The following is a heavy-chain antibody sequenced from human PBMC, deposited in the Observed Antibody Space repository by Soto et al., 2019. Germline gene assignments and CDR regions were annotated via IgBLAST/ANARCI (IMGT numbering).Heavy chain of an antibody. Sequence: PGGSLRLSCAASGFTFSSYAMSWVRQAPGKGLEWVSAISGSGGSTYYADSVKGRFTISRDNSKNTLYLQMNSLRAEDTAVYYCAKDGGRFLEWLLSTPPSYGMDVWGQGTTVTVSS. J-gene: IGHJ6*02. D-gene: IGHD3-3*01. CDR3: AKDGGRFLEWLLSTPPSYGMDV. V-gene: IGHV3-23*01. CDR1: GFTFSSYA. CDR2: ISGSGGST.